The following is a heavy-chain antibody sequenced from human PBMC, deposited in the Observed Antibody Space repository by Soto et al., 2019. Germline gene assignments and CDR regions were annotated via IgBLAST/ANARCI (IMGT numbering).Heavy chain of an antibody. J-gene: IGHJ6*03. CDR1: GDTFNDYY. CDR2: INPNGGVT. D-gene: IGHD5-12*01. CDR3: ARESGGATATLDYYYFYMDV. Sequence: QVQLVQSGAEVKRPGASVTVSCRSSGDTFNDYYIHWVRQAPGQGLEWMGWINPNGGVTKYAQKVQGWVSKTRDTSIRTVYMQLSRLRSDETAVYYCARESGGATATLDYYYFYMDVWGTGTTVTVSS. V-gene: IGHV1-2*04.